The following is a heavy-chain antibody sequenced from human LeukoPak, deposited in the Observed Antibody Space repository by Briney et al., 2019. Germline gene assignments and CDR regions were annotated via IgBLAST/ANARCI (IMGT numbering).Heavy chain of an antibody. V-gene: IGHV3-74*01. CDR2: INGDGTST. J-gene: IGHJ4*02. CDR1: GFTFSHYY. Sequence: PGGSLRLSCAASGFTFSHYYMHWVRQGPGKGLVWVSDINGDGTSTNYADSVKGRFTISRDNSKNTLYLEMNSLSPDDTAVYYCARGVEPLAANTLAYWGQGTLVTVSS. CDR3: ARGVEPLAANTLAY. D-gene: IGHD1-14*01.